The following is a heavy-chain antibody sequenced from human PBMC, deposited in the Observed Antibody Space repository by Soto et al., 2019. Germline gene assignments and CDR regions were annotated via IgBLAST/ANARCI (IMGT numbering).Heavy chain of an antibody. J-gene: IGHJ4*02. V-gene: IGHV2-5*02. D-gene: IGHD2-2*01. CDR1: GFSLSALGVG. CDR2: IYWDDSK. Sequence: QITLKESGPTLVKPTQTLTLTCTFSGFSLSALGVGVGWIRQPPGKALEWLGVIYWDDSKRYSPSVKSRLTITKDTSKNQVVHTMTNMYPVDTATYVCVQGYCSTIKCFRLWADSWGQGTLVTVSS. CDR3: VQGYCSTIKCFRLWADS.